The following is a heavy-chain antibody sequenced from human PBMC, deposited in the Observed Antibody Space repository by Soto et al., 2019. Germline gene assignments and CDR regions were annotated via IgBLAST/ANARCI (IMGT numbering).Heavy chain of an antibody. CDR3: AMSPFGNKMDV. CDR1: GHTFTTSS. V-gene: IGHV5-51*01. D-gene: IGHD2-15*01. Sequence: PGESLKISCKASGHTFTTSSIAWLRRMPGKGLEWMAITHPGDAGTTYSPSFQGQVTITADKSINTAYLQWSSLKASDTAIYYCAMSPFGNKMDVWGQGTTVTVSS. J-gene: IGHJ6*02. CDR2: THPGDAGT.